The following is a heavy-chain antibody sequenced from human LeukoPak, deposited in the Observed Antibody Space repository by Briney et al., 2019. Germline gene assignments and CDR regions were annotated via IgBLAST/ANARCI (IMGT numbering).Heavy chain of an antibody. D-gene: IGHD1-1*01. J-gene: IGHJ4*02. CDR1: GGSISSSSDY. Sequence: PSETLSLTCTVSGGSISSSSDYWGWIRQAPGKGLEWIGSIYYHENTYYNSSLKSRVTISVDTSKNQFSLKLNSVTAADTAVYFCARRAYSAAYWKHFDYWGQGILVTVSS. CDR3: ARRAYSAAYWKHFDY. CDR2: IYYHENT. V-gene: IGHV4-39*01.